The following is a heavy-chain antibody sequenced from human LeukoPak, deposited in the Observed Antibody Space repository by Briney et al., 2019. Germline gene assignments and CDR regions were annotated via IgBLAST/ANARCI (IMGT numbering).Heavy chain of an antibody. D-gene: IGHD6-6*01. J-gene: IGHJ4*02. CDR1: GFTVTSNH. V-gene: IGHV3-66*01. CDR2: IYTGGTT. CDR3: ARDSSSYYFDY. Sequence: GGSLRLSCAASGFTVTSNHMNWVRQAPGQGLEWVSIIYTGGTTHYADSLKDRFTISRDDSINTLHLQMNSLRAEDTAVYYCARDSSSYYFDYWGQGTLVAVSS.